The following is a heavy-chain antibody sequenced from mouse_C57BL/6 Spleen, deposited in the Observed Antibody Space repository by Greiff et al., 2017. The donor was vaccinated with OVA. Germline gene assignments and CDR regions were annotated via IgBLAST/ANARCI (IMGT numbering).Heavy chain of an antibody. CDR2: IDPNSGGT. V-gene: IGHV1-72*01. CDR3: ARTYGSSYDWYFDV. J-gene: IGHJ1*03. D-gene: IGHD1-1*01. Sequence: QVQLQQPGAELVKPGASVKLSCKASGHTFTSYWMHWVKQRPGRGLEWIGRIDPNSGGTKYNEKFKSKATLTVDKPSSTAYMQLSSLTSEDSAVYYCARTYGSSYDWYFDVWGTGTTVTVSS. CDR1: GHTFTSYW.